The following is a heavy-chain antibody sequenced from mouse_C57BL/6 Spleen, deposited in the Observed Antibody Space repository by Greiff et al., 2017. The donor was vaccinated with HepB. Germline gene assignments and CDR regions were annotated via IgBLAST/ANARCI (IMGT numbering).Heavy chain of an antibody. CDR3: ARGGLWYFDV. J-gene: IGHJ1*03. V-gene: IGHV1-42*01. D-gene: IGHD3-3*01. CDR2: INPSTGGT. Sequence: VHVKQSGPELVKPGASVKISCKASGYSFTGYYMNWVKQSPEKSLEWIGEINPSTGGTTYNQKFKAKATLTVDKSSSTAYMQLKSLTSEDSAVYYCARGGLWYFDVWGTGTTVTVSS. CDR1: GYSFTGYY.